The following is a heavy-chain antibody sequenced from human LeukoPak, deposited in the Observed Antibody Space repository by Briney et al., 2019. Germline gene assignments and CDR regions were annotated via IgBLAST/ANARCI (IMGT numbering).Heavy chain of an antibody. CDR3: ARPIPDYYYDSSGYHPYDAFDI. Sequence: GESLKISCKGSGYSFTSYWMGWVRQMPGKGLGGRGFIYPGDSDPRYSPSFQGQVTISADKSISTAYLQWSSLKASDTAMYYCARPIPDYYYDSSGYHPYDAFDIWGQGTMVTVSS. D-gene: IGHD3-22*01. V-gene: IGHV5-51*01. CDR1: GYSFTSYW. J-gene: IGHJ3*02. CDR2: IYPGDSDP.